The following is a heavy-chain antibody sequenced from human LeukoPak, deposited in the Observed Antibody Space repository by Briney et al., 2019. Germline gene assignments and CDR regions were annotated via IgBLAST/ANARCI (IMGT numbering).Heavy chain of an antibody. CDR1: GYTFTSYY. Sequence: ASVKVSCKASGYTFTSYYMHWVRQAPAQGLEWMGIINPSGGATSYAQKLQGRVTMTRDTSTSTVYMELSSLRSEDTAVYFCARAGAAGRKFDYRGQGTLVTVSS. V-gene: IGHV1-46*01. CDR3: ARAGAAGRKFDY. CDR2: INPSGGAT. J-gene: IGHJ4*02. D-gene: IGHD6-13*01.